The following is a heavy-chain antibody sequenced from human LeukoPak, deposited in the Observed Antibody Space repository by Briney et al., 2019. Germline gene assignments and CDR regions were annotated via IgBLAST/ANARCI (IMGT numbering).Heavy chain of an antibody. CDR1: GFTFSSYA. CDR3: AREMEGDYGSGTFFDH. D-gene: IGHD3-10*01. CDR2: ISSGGSTI. J-gene: IGHJ4*02. V-gene: IGHV3-11*01. Sequence: GGSLRLSCAASGFTFSSYAMSWIRQAPGKGLEWISYISSGGSTISYADSVRGRFTISRDNAKNSLYLQMNSLRAEDTAVYYCAREMEGDYGSGTFFDHWGQGNMVTVSS.